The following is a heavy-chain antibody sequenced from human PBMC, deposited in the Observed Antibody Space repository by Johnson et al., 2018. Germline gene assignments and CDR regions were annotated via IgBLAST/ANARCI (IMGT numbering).Heavy chain of an antibody. CDR2: IWSDGSNE. V-gene: IGHV3-33*01. CDR1: GFTFSRSG. Sequence: VQLVESGGGVVQPGRSLRLSCAASGFTFSRSGMHWVRQAPGKGLEWVAVIWSDGSNEGYADSVKGRYTISRDNSKNTLYLQMNSLRVEDTAVYYCARDEGGSPFDVWGQGTMVTVSS. J-gene: IGHJ3*01. D-gene: IGHD3-16*01. CDR3: ARDEGGSPFDV.